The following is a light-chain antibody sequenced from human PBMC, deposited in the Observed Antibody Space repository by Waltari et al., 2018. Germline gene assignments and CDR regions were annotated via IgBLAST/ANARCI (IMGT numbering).Light chain of an antibody. CDR2: DVS. CDR3: SSYSTSSTLVV. CDR1: SSYVGGYAY. V-gene: IGLV2-14*03. J-gene: IGLJ2*01. Sequence: QSALTQPASVSGSPGQSISISCTGTSSYVGGYAYVSWYQQYPGKAPKLMIFDVSNRPSGVSDRFSGSKSGNTASLTISGLQAEDEAYYYCSSYSTSSTLVVFGGGTKVTVL.